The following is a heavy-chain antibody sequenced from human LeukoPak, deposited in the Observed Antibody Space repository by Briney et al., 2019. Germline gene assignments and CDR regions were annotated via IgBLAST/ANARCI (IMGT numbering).Heavy chain of an antibody. CDR2: IWYDGSNK. Sequence: GGSLRLSCAASGFTFSSYGMPWVRQAPGKGLEWVAVIWYDGSNKYYADSVKGRFTISRDNSKNTLYLQMNSLRAEDTAVYYCARGYHILTGTDVPPFDYWGQGTLVTVSS. CDR3: ARGYHILTGTDVPPFDY. V-gene: IGHV3-33*01. D-gene: IGHD3-9*01. CDR1: GFTFSSYG. J-gene: IGHJ4*02.